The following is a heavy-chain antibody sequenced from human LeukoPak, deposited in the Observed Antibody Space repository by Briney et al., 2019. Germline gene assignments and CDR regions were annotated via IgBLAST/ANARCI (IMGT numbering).Heavy chain of an antibody. CDR3: AREWELLTAGMDV. D-gene: IGHD1-26*01. CDR1: GGSISSGGYY. J-gene: IGHJ6*02. CDR2: INHRGST. V-gene: IGHV4-30-2*01. Sequence: SQTLSLTCTVSGGSISSGGYYWSWIRQPPGKGLEWLGEINHRGSTNYNPSLESRVTISVDTSKNQFSLKLNSVTAADTAVYYCAREWELLTAGMDVWGQGTTVTVSS.